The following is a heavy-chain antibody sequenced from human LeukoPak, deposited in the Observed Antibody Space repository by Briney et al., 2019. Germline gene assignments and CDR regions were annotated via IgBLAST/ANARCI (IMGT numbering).Heavy chain of an antibody. CDR2: IYYSGST. D-gene: IGHD3-3*01. CDR3: ARVVSDFWSGYNWFDP. Sequence: SETLSLTCTVSGGSISSSSYYWGWIRQPPGKGLEWIGSIYYSGSTYYNPSLKSRVTISVDTSKNQFSLKLSSVTAADTAVYYRARVVSDFWSGYNWFDPWGQGTLVTVSS. V-gene: IGHV4-39*07. CDR1: GGSISSSSYY. J-gene: IGHJ5*02.